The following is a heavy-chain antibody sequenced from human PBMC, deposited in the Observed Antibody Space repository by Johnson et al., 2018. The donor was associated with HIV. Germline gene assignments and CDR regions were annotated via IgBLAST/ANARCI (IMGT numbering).Heavy chain of an antibody. CDR1: GFTFSDYY. Sequence: QVQLVESGGGLVKPGGSLRLSCAASGFTFSDYYMGWIRQTPGKGLEWISYISSRGIPIYYADSVKGRFTVSRDNAKNLLYLQMHSLRAEDTAVHYCARAPEVRGVDAFDVWGQGTVVTVSS. CDR2: ISSRGIPI. J-gene: IGHJ3*01. V-gene: IGHV3-11*04. D-gene: IGHD3-10*01. CDR3: ARAPEVRGVDAFDV.